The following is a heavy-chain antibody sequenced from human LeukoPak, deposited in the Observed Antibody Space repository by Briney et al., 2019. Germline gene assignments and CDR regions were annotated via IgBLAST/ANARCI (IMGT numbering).Heavy chain of an antibody. Sequence: PGGSLRLSCAASGFTFSSYAMSWVRQAPGKGLEWVSIIYSGGNTYYADSVKGRFTISRDNSKNTLYLQMNSLRVEDTAVYYCASDPTDSYDGYWGQGTLVTVSS. CDR1: GFTFSSYA. V-gene: IGHV3-53*01. J-gene: IGHJ4*02. CDR2: IYSGGNT. CDR3: ASDPTDSYDGY. D-gene: IGHD5-18*01.